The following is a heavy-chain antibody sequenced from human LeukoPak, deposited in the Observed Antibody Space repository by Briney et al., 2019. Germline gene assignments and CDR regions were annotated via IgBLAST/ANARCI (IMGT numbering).Heavy chain of an antibody. J-gene: IGHJ4*02. D-gene: IGHD3-16*01. CDR2: INMYTANP. Sequence: ASVKVSCKASGYTFTRYAINWLRQAPGQGLEWMGWINMYTANPAYAQGFTERFVFSLDTSVTTAYLQISNLKTEDTAVYYCARHDDDDDFDYWGQGTLVTVSS. CDR3: ARHDDDDDFDY. V-gene: IGHV7-4-1*02. CDR1: GYTFTRYA.